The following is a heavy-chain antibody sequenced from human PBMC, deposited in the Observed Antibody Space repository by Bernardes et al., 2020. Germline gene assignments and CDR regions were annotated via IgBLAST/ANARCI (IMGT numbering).Heavy chain of an antibody. V-gene: IGHV1-69*13. CDR2: IIPIFGTA. CDR1: GGTFSSYA. CDR3: ATPWSTTVTTDFGFDY. J-gene: IGHJ4*02. Sequence: SVKVSCKASGGTFSSYAISWVRQAPGQGLEWMGGIIPIFGTANYAQKFQGRVTITADESTSTAYMELSSLRSEDTAVYYCATPWSTTVTTDFGFDYWGQGTLVTVSS. D-gene: IGHD4-17*01.